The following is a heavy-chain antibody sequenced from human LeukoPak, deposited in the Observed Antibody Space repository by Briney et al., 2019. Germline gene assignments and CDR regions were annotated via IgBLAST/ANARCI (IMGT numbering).Heavy chain of an antibody. J-gene: IGHJ4*02. D-gene: IGHD3-10*02. CDR1: GFTFSSYG. CDR2: IKSKTDGGTT. CDR3: TSLSYVFPTGFDY. Sequence: GGSLRLSCAASGFTFSSYGMHWVRQAPGKGLEWVGRIKSKTDGGTTDYAAPVKGRFTISRDDSRNTLYLQMNSLKTEDTAVYYCTSLSYVFPTGFDYWGQGTVVTVSS. V-gene: IGHV3-15*01.